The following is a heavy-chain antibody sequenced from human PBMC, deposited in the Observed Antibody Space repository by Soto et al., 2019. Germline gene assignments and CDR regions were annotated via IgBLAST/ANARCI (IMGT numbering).Heavy chain of an antibody. V-gene: IGHV1-2*04. CDR2: INPNSGGT. CDR1: GYTFTGYY. D-gene: IGHD6-13*01. CDR3: ARSSGAAGKVYYGMDV. Sequence: QVQLVQSGAEVKKPGASVKVSCKASGYTFTGYYMHWVRQAPGQGLEWMGWINPNSGGTNYAQKFQGWVTMTRDTXIXRAYMELSRLRSDDTAVYYCARSSGAAGKVYYGMDVWGQGTTVTVSS. J-gene: IGHJ6*02.